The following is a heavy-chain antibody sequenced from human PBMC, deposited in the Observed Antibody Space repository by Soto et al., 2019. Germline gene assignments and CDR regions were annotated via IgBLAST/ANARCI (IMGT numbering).Heavy chain of an antibody. CDR1: GGTFSSYA. J-gene: IGHJ6*02. D-gene: IGHD3-10*01. CDR2: IIPIFGTA. Sequence: ASVKVSCKASGGTFSSYAISWVRQAPGQGLEWMGGIIPIFGTANYAQKFQGRVTITADESTSTAYMELSSLRSEDTAVYYCARAHSVYYGMDVWGQGTTVTVSS. V-gene: IGHV1-69*13. CDR3: ARAHSVYYGMDV.